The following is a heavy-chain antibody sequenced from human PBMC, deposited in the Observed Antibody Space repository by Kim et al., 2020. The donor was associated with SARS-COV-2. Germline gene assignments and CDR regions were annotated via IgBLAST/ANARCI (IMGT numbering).Heavy chain of an antibody. J-gene: IGHJ6*02. CDR1: GFTFSSYA. CDR2: ISYDGSNK. CDR3: ARLDYYGSGSYYMGYYYYGMDV. V-gene: IGHV3-30*04. D-gene: IGHD3-10*01. Sequence: GGSLRLSCAASGFTFSSYAMHWVRQAPGKGLEWVAVISYDGSNKYYADSVKCRFTISRDNSKNTLYLQMNSLRAEDTAVYYCARLDYYGSGSYYMGYYYYGMDVWGQGTTVTVSS.